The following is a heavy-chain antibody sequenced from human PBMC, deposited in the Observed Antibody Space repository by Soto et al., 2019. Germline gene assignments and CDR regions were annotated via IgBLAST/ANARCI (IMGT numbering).Heavy chain of an antibody. V-gene: IGHV1-69*02. CDR3: AIGATDDPGAVAGSDI. Sequence: ASVKVSCKASGGTFSSYTISWVRQAPGQGLEWMGRIIPILGIANYAQKFQGRVTITADKSTSTAYMELSSLRSEDTAVYYCAIGATDDPGAVAGSDIWGQGTMVTVSS. CDR1: GGTFSSYT. J-gene: IGHJ3*02. D-gene: IGHD6-19*01. CDR2: IIPILGIA.